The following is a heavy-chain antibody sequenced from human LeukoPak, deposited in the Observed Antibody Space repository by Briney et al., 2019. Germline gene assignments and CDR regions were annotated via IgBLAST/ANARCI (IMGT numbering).Heavy chain of an antibody. CDR3: ASIGPIAAAGTLNYYYYMDV. V-gene: IGHV4-61*02. J-gene: IGHJ6*03. D-gene: IGHD6-13*01. CDR1: GGSIRSSSYY. CDR2: IYTSGST. Sequence: SETLSLTCTVSGGSIRSSSYYWSWIRQPAGKGLEWIGCIYTSGSTNYNPSLKSRVTIPVDTSKNQFSLKLSSVTAADTAVYYCASIGPIAAAGTLNYYYYMDVWGKGTTVTVSS.